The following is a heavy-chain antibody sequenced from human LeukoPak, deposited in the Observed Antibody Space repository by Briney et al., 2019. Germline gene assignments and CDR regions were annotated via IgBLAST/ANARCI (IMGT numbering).Heavy chain of an antibody. CDR3: ARNPSVHYFDY. D-gene: IGHD2-2*01. CDR2: INHSGSA. J-gene: IGHJ4*02. CDR1: GGSFSGYY. V-gene: IGHV4-34*01. Sequence: SETLSLTCAVYGGSFSGYYWSWIRQPPGKGLEWIGEINHSGSANYNPSLKSRVTISVDTSKNQFSLKLSSVTAADTAVYYCARNPSVHYFDYWGQGTLVTVSS.